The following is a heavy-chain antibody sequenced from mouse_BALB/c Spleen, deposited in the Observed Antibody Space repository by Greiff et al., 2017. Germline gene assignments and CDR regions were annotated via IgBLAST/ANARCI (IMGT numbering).Heavy chain of an antibody. V-gene: IGHV5-12-2*01. Sequence: EVQGVESGGGLVQPGGSLKLSCAASGFTFSSYTMSWVRQTPEKRLEWVAYISNGGGSNYYPDTVKGRFTISRDNAKNTLYLQMRSLKSEATDMYYCSRDGIYYYYLFAYWGQGTLVTVSA. CDR3: SRDGIYYYYLFAY. D-gene: IGHD2-4*01. CDR1: GFTFSSYT. J-gene: IGHJ3*01. CDR2: ISNGGGSN.